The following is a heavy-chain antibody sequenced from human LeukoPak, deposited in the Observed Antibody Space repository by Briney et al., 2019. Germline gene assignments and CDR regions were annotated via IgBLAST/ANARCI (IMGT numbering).Heavy chain of an antibody. D-gene: IGHD3-10*01. CDR1: GFTFSSYW. CDR2: INNDGSST. V-gene: IGHV3-74*01. Sequence: PGGSLRLSCAASGFTFSSYWVHWVRQAPGKGLVWVSRINNDGSSTSYADSVKGRFTISRDNAKNTLYLQMNSLRAEDTAVYYCARDLFGSYYFDYWGQGTLVTVSS. CDR3: ARDLFGSYYFDY. J-gene: IGHJ4*02.